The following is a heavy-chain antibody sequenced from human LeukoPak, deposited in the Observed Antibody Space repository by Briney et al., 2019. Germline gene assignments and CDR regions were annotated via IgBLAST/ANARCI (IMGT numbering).Heavy chain of an antibody. CDR2: IKEDGSEK. D-gene: IGHD2-2*01. CDR1: GFTLRIHC. Sequence: GVSLRLSCAASGFTLRIHCMICVRQAPGKGLKCVANIKEDGSEKYYVDSVKGRFTISRDNAKNSLFLEMNSLRAEDTALYYCAREEPVAILSHWGQGTLVTVSS. V-gene: IGHV3-7*01. CDR3: AREEPVAILSH. J-gene: IGHJ4*02.